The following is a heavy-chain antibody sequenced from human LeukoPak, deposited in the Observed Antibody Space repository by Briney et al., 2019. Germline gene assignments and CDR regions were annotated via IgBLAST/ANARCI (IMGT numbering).Heavy chain of an antibody. J-gene: IGHJ5*02. V-gene: IGHV3-66*02. CDR1: GFTVSSNY. CDR2: IYSGGST. CDR3: ASRGVAGTSS. Sequence: GGSLRLSCAASGFTVSSNYMSWVRQAPGKGLEWVSVIYSGGSTYYADSVKGRFTISRNKSKNTLYLQMNSMRAEDTAVYYCASRGVAGTSSWGQGTLVTVSS. D-gene: IGHD6-19*01.